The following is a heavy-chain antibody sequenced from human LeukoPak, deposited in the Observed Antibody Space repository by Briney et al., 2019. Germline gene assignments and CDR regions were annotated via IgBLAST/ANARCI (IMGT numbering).Heavy chain of an antibody. V-gene: IGHV1-2*02. J-gene: IGHJ3*02. CDR3: AREFNTSSYGSGSHDAFDI. D-gene: IGHD3-10*01. Sequence: ASVKVSCMASGYTFTDYYIHWVRQAPGQGLEWMGWITPYSGGTDYAQKFQGRVTMTMDTSISTVYMELSRLRSDDAAVYYCAREFNTSSYGSGSHDAFDIWGQGTEVTVS. CDR2: ITPYSGGT. CDR1: GYTFTDYY.